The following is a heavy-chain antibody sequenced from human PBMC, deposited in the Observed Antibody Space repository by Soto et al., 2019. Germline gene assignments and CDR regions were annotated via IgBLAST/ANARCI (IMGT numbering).Heavy chain of an antibody. V-gene: IGHV3-72*01. J-gene: IGHJ6*02. CDR3: VRDLKATLTNPFRRTPKYYNYGLDV. Sequence: TGGSLRLSCAASGFTFSDHYMDWVRQAPGKGLEWVGRSTNKANSYTTEYAASVKGRFTISRDDSKNSLYLQMNSLKTEDTAVYYCVRDLKATLTNPFRRTPKYYNYGLDVWGQGTTVTVSS. D-gene: IGHD2-21*01. CDR2: STNKANSYTT. CDR1: GFTFSDHY.